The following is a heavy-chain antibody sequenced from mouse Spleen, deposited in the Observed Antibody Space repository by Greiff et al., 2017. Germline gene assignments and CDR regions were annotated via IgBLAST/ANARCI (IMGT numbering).Heavy chain of an antibody. V-gene: IGHV14-4*01. Sequence: EVQLQQSGAELVRPGASVKLSCTASGFNIKDDYMHWVKQRPEQGLEWIGWIDPENGDTEYASKFQGKATITADTSSNTAYLQLSSLTSEDTAVYYCTTDPKGGPWFAYWGQGTLVTVSA. CDR2: IDPENGDT. CDR1: GFNIKDDY. J-gene: IGHJ3*01. CDR3: TTDPKGGPWFAY.